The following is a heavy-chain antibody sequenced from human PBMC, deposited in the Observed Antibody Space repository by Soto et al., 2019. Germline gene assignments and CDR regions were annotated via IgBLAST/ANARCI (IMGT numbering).Heavy chain of an antibody. CDR1: ELTFSNFA. J-gene: IGHJ5*01. V-gene: IGHV3-23*01. Sequence: PGGSLRLSSAASELTFSNFAMSWVRQAPGQELGWVSSISDTRGTPSYADSVKGRFTVSRDNAKNTLYLQMNSLRAEDTAVYFCASSGFDSWGRGTLVTVSS. D-gene: IGHD3-10*01. CDR3: ASSGFDS. CDR2: ISDTRGTP.